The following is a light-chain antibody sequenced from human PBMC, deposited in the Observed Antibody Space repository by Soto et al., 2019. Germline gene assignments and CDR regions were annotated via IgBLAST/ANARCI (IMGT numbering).Light chain of an antibody. J-gene: IGKJ1*01. CDR2: DAS. Sequence: EIVLTQSPATLSLSPGDRAALSCRATQTIGSSLAWYQQQPGQAPRLLIYDASRRATGVPARFSGSGSGTDFTLTISSLAPEDFAVYYCQKHSTWPRTFGQGTKV. CDR1: QTIGSS. V-gene: IGKV3-11*01. CDR3: QKHSTWPRT.